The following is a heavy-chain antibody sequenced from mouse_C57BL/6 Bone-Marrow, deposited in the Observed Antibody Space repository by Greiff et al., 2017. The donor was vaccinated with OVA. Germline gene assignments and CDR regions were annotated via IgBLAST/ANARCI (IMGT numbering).Heavy chain of an antibody. D-gene: IGHD1-1*01. CDR1: GYTFTSYW. J-gene: IGHJ1*03. CDR3: ARGYYGSSYWYFDV. V-gene: IGHV1-55*01. CDR2: IYPGSGST. Sequence: QVRLQQPGAELVKPGASVKMSCKASGYTFTSYWITWVKQRPGQGLEWIGDIYPGSGSTNYNEKFKSKATLTVDTSSSTAYMQLSSLTSEDSAVYYCARGYYGSSYWYFDVWGTGTTVTVSS.